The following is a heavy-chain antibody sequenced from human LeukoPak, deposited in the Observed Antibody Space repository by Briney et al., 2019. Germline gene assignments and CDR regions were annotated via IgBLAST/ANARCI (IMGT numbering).Heavy chain of an antibody. CDR1: GYTFTGYY. J-gene: IGHJ4*02. CDR2: INPNSGGT. CDR3: ARVPRYCSGGSCLDY. V-gene: IGHV1-2*02. Sequence: ASVKVSCKASGYTFTGYYMHWVRQAPGQGLEWMGWINPNSGGTNYAQKFQGRVTMTRDTSISTAYMELSRLRSDDTAVYYCARVPRYCSGGSCLDYWGQGTLVTVSS. D-gene: IGHD2-15*01.